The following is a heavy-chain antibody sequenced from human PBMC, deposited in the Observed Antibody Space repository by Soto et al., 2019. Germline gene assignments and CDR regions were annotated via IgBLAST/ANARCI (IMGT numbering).Heavy chain of an antibody. D-gene: IGHD2-2*03. V-gene: IGHV4-59*01. Sequence: SETLSLTCTVSGGSISSYYWSWIRQPPGKGLEWIGYVYYSGDTKYNPSLKSRVTISVDTSKKQFSLKLNSVTAADTALYYCARDGYCSSTNCYGSWFDPWGQGTLVTVSS. CDR1: GGSISSYY. CDR2: VYYSGDT. J-gene: IGHJ5*02. CDR3: ARDGYCSSTNCYGSWFDP.